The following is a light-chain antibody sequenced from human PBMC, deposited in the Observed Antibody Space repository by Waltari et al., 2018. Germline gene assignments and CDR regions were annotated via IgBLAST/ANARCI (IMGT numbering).Light chain of an antibody. Sequence: QSVLTQPPSASGTPGQAVPISCSGGASNIGTNVVNWFQQVPGKAPKLLIYRRDRRPAGVPDRFSGSKSGTSASLAISGLQSEDEADYYCAAWDDSLNGRWVFGGGTKVTVL. J-gene: IGLJ3*02. CDR3: AAWDDSLNGRWV. V-gene: IGLV1-44*01. CDR2: RRD. CDR1: ASNIGTNV.